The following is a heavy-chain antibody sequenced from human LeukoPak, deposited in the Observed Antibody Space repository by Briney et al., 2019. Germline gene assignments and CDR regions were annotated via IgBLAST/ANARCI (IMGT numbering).Heavy chain of an antibody. Sequence: GGSLRLSCAASGFIFSDYSMNWVRQAPGKGLEWVSYISTSGSTKYYADSMKGRFTISRDNAKNSLYLQLTSLRADDTAVYYCARDPSYGDYPLSDYWGQGTLVTVSS. CDR2: ISTSGSTK. V-gene: IGHV3-48*01. CDR1: GFIFSDYS. CDR3: ARDPSYGDYPLSDY. J-gene: IGHJ4*02. D-gene: IGHD4-17*01.